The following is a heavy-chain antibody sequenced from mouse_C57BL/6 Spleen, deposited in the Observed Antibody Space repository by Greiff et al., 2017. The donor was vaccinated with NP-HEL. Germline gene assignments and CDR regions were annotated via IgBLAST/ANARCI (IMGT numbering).Heavy chain of an antibody. D-gene: IGHD1-1*01. CDR3: ARGGYYGSSYAYWYFDV. Sequence: EVHLVESEGGLVQPGSSMKLSCTASGFTFSDYYMAWVRQVPEKGLEWVANINYDGSSTYYLDSLKTRFIISKDNAKNILYLQMSSLKSEDTATYYCARGGYYGSSYAYWYFDVWGTGTTVTVSS. J-gene: IGHJ1*03. CDR2: INYDGSST. V-gene: IGHV5-16*01. CDR1: GFTFSDYY.